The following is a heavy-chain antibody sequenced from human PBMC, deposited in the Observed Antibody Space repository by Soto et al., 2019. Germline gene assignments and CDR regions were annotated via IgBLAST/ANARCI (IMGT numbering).Heavy chain of an antibody. CDR3: ASDDSYDYVWGSYRYPLYYYGMDV. D-gene: IGHD3-16*02. J-gene: IGHJ6*02. CDR2: ISAYNGNT. CDR1: GYTFTSYG. V-gene: IGHV1-18*04. Sequence: GASVKVSCKASGYTFTSYGISWVRHAPGQGLEWMGWISAYNGNTNYAQKLQGRVTMTTDTSTSTAYMELRSLTSEDTAVYYCASDDSYDYVWGSYRYPLYYYGMDVWGQGTTVTVSS.